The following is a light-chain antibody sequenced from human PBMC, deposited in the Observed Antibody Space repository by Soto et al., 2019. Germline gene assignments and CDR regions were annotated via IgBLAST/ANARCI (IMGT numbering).Light chain of an antibody. CDR1: QYVDSSF. J-gene: IGKJ2*01. V-gene: IGKV3-20*01. CDR3: QQYESTPYT. CDR2: GAS. Sequence: EIVLTQSPGTLSLSPGERATLSCRASQYVDSSFLAWYQQKPGQAPRLLIYGASSRATGIPDSFSGSGSGTDFILTISRLGPEDCAVYYCQQYESTPYTFGQGTKLQIK.